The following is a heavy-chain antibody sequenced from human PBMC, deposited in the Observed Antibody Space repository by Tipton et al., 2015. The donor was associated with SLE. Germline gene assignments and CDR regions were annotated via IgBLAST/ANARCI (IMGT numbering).Heavy chain of an antibody. CDR1: GGSISTYY. CDR2: IYYSGST. D-gene: IGHD2-8*01. J-gene: IGHJ4*02. CDR3: ARHLCTNGVCPFDY. V-gene: IGHV4-59*08. Sequence: TLSLTCTVSGGSISTYYWSWIRQPPGKGLEWIGYIYYSGSTNYNPSLKSRVTISVDTSKNQFSLDLTSLTAADTAVYYCARHLCTNGVCPFDYWGQGILVTVSS.